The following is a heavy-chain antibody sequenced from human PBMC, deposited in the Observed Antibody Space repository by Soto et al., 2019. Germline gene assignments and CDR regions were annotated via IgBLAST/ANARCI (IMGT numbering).Heavy chain of an antibody. V-gene: IGHV3-7*01. CDR2: IKQDGSEK. Sequence: EVQLVESGGGLVQPGGSLRLSCAASGLTFSSYWMSWVRQAPGKGLEWVANIKQDGSEKYYVDSVKGRFTISRDNAKNSLYLQMNSLRAEDTAVYYCARWRREYSSSPFDYWGQGTLVTVSS. CDR3: ARWRREYSSSPFDY. CDR1: GLTFSSYW. D-gene: IGHD6-6*01. J-gene: IGHJ4*02.